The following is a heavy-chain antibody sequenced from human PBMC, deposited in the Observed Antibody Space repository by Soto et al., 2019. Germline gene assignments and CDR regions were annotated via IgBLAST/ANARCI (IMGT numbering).Heavy chain of an antibody. CDR1: GGSISDYY. V-gene: IGHV4-59*01. CDR2: IYYSGST. CDR3: ATGPLNTLLAY. J-gene: IGHJ4*02. Sequence: SETLSLTCTVSGGSISDYYWNWIRQPPGKGLEWIGYIYYSGSTDYNSSLKSRVTMSIDTPKSQFSLKLSSVTAADTAVYYCATGPLNTLLAYWGQGAQVPVSS.